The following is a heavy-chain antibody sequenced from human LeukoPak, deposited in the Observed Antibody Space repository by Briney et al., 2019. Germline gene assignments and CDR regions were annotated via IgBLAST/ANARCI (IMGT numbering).Heavy chain of an antibody. CDR2: FDPEDGET. J-gene: IGHJ4*02. D-gene: IGHD1-7*01. V-gene: IGHV1-24*01. Sequence: ASVKVSCKVSGYTLTELSMHWVRQAPGKGLEWMGGFDPEDGETIYAQKFQGRVTMTEDTSTDTAYMELSSLRSEDTAVYYCATGIGNWNYYYFDYWGQGTLVTVSS. CDR3: ATGIGNWNYYYFDY. CDR1: GYTLTELS.